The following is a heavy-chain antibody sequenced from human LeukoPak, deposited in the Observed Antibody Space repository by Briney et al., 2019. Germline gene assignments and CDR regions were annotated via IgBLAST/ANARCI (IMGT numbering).Heavy chain of an antibody. V-gene: IGHV1-2*02. CDR1: GYSFTGYY. D-gene: IGHD1-14*01. J-gene: IGHJ4*02. CDR3: ASWAGGNAPVASFDY. Sequence: ASVNVSFKPSGYSFTGYYMHWMRQAPGQGLEWMGWINLNSGDTNYAEKFQGRVTMTRDTSISTAYVELSRLRYDDTAVYYCASWAGGNAPVASFDYWGQGTLVTVSS. CDR2: INLNSGDT.